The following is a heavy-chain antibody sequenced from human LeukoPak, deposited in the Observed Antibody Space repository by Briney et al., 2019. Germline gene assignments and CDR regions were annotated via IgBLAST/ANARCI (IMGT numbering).Heavy chain of an antibody. CDR2: ISGSGGST. CDR1: GFTFSNYG. V-gene: IGHV3-23*01. D-gene: IGHD2-21*01. J-gene: IGHJ4*02. Sequence: PGGTLRLSCAASGFTFSNYGMSWVRQAPGKGLEWVSAISGSGGSTYYADSVKGRFTISRDNSKNTLYLQMNSLRAEDTAVYYCAKDRSGDWDYWGQGTLVTVSS. CDR3: AKDRSGDWDY.